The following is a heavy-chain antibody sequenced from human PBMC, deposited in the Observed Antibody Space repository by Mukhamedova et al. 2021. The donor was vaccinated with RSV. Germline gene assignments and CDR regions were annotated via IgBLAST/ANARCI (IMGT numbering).Heavy chain of an antibody. Sequence: VKGRFTISRDNSKNTLYLQMNSLRAEDTAVYYCAKDWDYSNRQFGYWGQGTLVTVSS. CDR3: AKDWDYSNRQFGY. V-gene: IGHV3-23*01. J-gene: IGHJ4*02. D-gene: IGHD4-11*01.